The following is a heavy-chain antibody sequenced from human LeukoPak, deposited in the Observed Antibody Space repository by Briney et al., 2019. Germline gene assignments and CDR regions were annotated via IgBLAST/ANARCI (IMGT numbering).Heavy chain of an antibody. CDR2: ISYNGSNK. CDR1: GFTFSSYG. V-gene: IGHV3-30*18. J-gene: IGHJ4*02. Sequence: PGGSLRLSCAASGFTFSSYGMHWVRQAPGKGLEWVAVISYNGSNKYYADSVKGRFTISRDNSKNTVYLQMNSFGAEDTAGYYCAKVGYCSSTSCYRYFDYWGQGALVTVSS. CDR3: AKVGYCSSTSCYRYFDY. D-gene: IGHD2-2*01.